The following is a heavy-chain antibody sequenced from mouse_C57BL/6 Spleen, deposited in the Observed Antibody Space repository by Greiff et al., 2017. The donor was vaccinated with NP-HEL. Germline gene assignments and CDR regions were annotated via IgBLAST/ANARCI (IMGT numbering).Heavy chain of an antibody. Sequence: VQLQQPGAELVKPGASVKLSCKASGYTFTSYWMHWVKQRPGQGLEWIGMIHPNSGSTNYNEKFKSKATLTVDKSSSTAYMQLSSLTSEDSAVYYCATYSNYWWAYWGQGTLVTVSA. D-gene: IGHD2-5*01. CDR3: ATYSNYWWAY. CDR1: GYTFTSYW. CDR2: IHPNSGST. V-gene: IGHV1-64*01. J-gene: IGHJ3*01.